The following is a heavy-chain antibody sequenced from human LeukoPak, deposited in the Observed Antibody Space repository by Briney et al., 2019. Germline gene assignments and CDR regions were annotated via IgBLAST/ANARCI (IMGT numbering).Heavy chain of an antibody. CDR3: AHDSVGWDCFDY. CDR1: GFSLSTSGVG. Sequence: KESGPTLVKPTPTLTLTCTFSGFSLSTSGVGVAWIRQPPGKALECLALIYWNDDRHYSPSLKSRLSTTKDTSQNQAVLTMNHKDPLHRGTYYCAHDSVGWDCFDYWGQGILVTVSS. D-gene: IGHD5/OR15-5a*01. CDR2: IYWNDDR. V-gene: IGHV2-5*01. J-gene: IGHJ4*02.